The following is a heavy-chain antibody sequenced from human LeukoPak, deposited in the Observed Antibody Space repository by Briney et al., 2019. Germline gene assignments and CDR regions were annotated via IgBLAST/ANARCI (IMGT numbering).Heavy chain of an antibody. CDR1: GGTFSSYA. CDR3: AGAGDNDFWSGSDGGDNWFDP. D-gene: IGHD3-3*01. V-gene: IGHV1-69*06. Sequence: GASVKVSCKASGGTFSSYAISWVRQAPGQGLEWMGRIIPIFGTANYAQKFQGRVTITADKSTSTAYMELSSLRSEDTAVYYCAGAGDNDFWSGSDGGDNWFDPWGQGTLVTVSS. CDR2: IIPIFGTA. J-gene: IGHJ5*02.